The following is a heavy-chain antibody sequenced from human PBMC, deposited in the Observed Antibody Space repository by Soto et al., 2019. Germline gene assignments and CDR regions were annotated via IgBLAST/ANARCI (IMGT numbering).Heavy chain of an antibody. CDR2: ISGSGNYT. J-gene: IGHJ4*02. Sequence: PGGPLRLSCAASGFTFSSYSMNWVRQAPGKGLEWVSSISGSGNYTHYADFLRGRFTISRDNATTSLYLQMNSLRAEDTAVYYCAREGINNYNEYYFDSWGQGTVVTVSS. V-gene: IGHV3-21*01. CDR3: AREGINNYNEYYFDS. CDR1: GFTFSSYS. D-gene: IGHD4-4*01.